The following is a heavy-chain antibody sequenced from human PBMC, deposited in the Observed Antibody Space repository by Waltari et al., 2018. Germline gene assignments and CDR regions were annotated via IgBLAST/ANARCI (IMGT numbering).Heavy chain of an antibody. V-gene: IGHV3-23*01. D-gene: IGHD2-21*02. Sequence: EVQLLESGGGLEQPGGSLRLSCAVSGFTFSNYAMSWVRQATGKGLEWVVCVSVSSRNTYYSDSVKWRFSISRDSAKSTLYLQMNSLRAEDTAVYYCTRGATGDCNAPSDYWGQGTLVTVSS. CDR3: TRGATGDCNAPSDY. J-gene: IGHJ4*02. CDR2: VSVSSRNT. CDR1: GFTFSNYA.